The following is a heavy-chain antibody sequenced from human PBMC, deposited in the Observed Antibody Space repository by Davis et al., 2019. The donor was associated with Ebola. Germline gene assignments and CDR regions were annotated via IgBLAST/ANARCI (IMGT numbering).Heavy chain of an antibody. D-gene: IGHD6-13*01. CDR2: INHSGST. CDR1: GGSFSGYY. Sequence: MPSETLSLTCAVYGGSFSGYYWSWIRQPPGKGLEWIGEINHSGSTNYNPSLKSRVTISVDTSKNQFSLSLRSVTAADTAVYYCARGFGGQQTYDSWGQGKLVTVSS. V-gene: IGHV4-34*01. CDR3: ARGFGGQQTYDS. J-gene: IGHJ4*02.